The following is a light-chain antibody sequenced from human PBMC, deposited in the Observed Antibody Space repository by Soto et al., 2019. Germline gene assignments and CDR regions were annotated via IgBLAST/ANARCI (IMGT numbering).Light chain of an antibody. Sequence: QLVLTQPPSASGTPGQRVAISCSGGSSNIGSNSVNWYQQLPGTAPKLLIYTNNLRPSGVPDRFSGSKSGTSASLAISGLQSDDEADYYCAAWDDSLDGHVVFGGGTQLTVL. CDR2: TNN. V-gene: IGLV1-44*01. CDR1: SSNIGSNS. CDR3: AAWDDSLDGHVV. J-gene: IGLJ2*01.